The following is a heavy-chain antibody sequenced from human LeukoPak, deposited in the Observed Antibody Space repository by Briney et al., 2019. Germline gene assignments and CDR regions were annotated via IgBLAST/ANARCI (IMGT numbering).Heavy chain of an antibody. V-gene: IGHV3-48*03. CDR1: GFTFSSYE. J-gene: IGHJ4*02. Sequence: HPGGSLRLSCAASGFTFSSYEMNWVRQAPGKGLEWVSYISSSGSTIYYADSVKGRFTISRDNAKNSLYLQMNSLRAEDTAVYYCARDRFGELPEPNFDYWGQGTLVTVSS. CDR3: ARDRFGELPEPNFDY. D-gene: IGHD3-10*01. CDR2: ISSSGSTI.